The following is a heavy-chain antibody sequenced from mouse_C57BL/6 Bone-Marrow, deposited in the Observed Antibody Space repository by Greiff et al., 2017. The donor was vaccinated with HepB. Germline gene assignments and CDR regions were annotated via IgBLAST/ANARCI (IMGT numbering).Heavy chain of an antibody. CDR2: ISSGGSYT. Sequence: EVQLQESGGDLVKPGGSLKLSCAASGFTFSSYGMSWVRQTPDKRLEWVATISSGGSYTYYPDSLKGRFTISKDNAKNTLYLQMSSLKSEDTAMYYCARQGSPAWFAYWGQGTLVTVSA. CDR1: GFTFSSYG. V-gene: IGHV5-6*01. J-gene: IGHJ3*01. D-gene: IGHD1-1*01. CDR3: ARQGSPAWFAY.